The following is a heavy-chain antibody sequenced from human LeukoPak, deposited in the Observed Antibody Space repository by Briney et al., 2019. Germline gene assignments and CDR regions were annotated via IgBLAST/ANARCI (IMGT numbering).Heavy chain of an antibody. CDR1: GGSFSTYY. Sequence: SETLSPTCAVYGGSFSTYYWSWIRQSPGKGLEWIAEINHRGDTNYNPSVKSRVTISVDTSKNQFSLKITSLTAADTAVYYCARGPTISETGYFDYWGQGTLVTVSS. D-gene: IGHD1-1*01. V-gene: IGHV4-34*01. CDR2: INHRGDT. J-gene: IGHJ4*03. CDR3: ARGPTISETGYFDY.